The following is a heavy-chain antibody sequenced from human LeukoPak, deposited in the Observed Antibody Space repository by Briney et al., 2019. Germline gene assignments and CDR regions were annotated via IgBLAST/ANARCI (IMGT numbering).Heavy chain of an antibody. V-gene: IGHV1-8*03. Sequence: ASVKVSCKASGNTFTSYDINWVRQATGQGLEWMGWMNPNSGSTGYAQKFQGRVTITRNTSISTAYMELSSLRSEDTAMYYCARYPRPYDSMVRGFGDFAFDIWGQGTMVTVSS. D-gene: IGHD3-10*01. CDR1: GNTFTSYD. CDR2: MNPNSGST. CDR3: ARYPRPYDSMVRGFGDFAFDI. J-gene: IGHJ3*02.